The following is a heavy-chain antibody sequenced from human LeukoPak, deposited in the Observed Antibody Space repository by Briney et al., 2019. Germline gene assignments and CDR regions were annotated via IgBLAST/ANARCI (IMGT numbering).Heavy chain of an antibody. J-gene: IGHJ4*02. CDR1: GGSISSYY. Sequence: SETLSLTCTVSGGSISSYYWSWIRQPAGKGLEWIGRIYTSGSTNYNPSLKSRVTMSVDTSKNQFSLKLSSVTAADTAVYYCARLGYCSSTSCSDDYWAQGTLVTVSS. CDR2: IYTSGST. CDR3: ARLGYCSSTSCSDDY. D-gene: IGHD2-2*01. V-gene: IGHV4-4*07.